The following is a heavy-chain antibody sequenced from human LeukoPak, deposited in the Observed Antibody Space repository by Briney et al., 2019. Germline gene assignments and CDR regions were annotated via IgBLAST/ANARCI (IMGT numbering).Heavy chain of an antibody. Sequence: GGSLRLSCAASGFTVSSSYMTWVRQAPGKGLEWVSVIYSGSSTYYADSVKGRFTISRDNSKNTLCLQMNSLRAEDTAVYYCARVQVVDASNVWGQGTLVTVSS. CDR1: GFTVSSSY. D-gene: IGHD2-15*01. V-gene: IGHV3-66*01. J-gene: IGHJ3*01. CDR3: ARVQVVDASNV. CDR2: IYSGSST.